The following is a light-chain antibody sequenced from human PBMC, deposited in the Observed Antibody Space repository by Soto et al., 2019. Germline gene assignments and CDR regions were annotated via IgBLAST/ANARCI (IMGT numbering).Light chain of an antibody. J-gene: IGLJ1*01. CDR3: SSYGLSSHDV. CDR1: SSDLAVYIY. CDR2: QVT. V-gene: IGLV2-14*01. Sequence: QSALTQPASVSGAPGQWITISCTGTSSDLAVYIYVSWYQQQPGTAPKLMIYQVTNRPSGVSNRFSGSRSANSASLTISGLHAEDEADYYCSSYGLSSHDVFGTGTKLTVL.